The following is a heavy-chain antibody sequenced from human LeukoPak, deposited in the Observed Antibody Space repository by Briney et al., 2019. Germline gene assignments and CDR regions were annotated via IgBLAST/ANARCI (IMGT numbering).Heavy chain of an antibody. CDR3: ARDGTVLRFLEWFYYMDV. CDR1: GFTFSSYS. J-gene: IGHJ6*03. V-gene: IGHV3-48*01. D-gene: IGHD3-3*01. Sequence: PGGSLRLSCAASGFTFSSYSMNWVRQAPGKGLEWVSYISSSSSTIYYADSVKGRFTISRDNAKNSLYLQMNSLRAEDTAVYYCARDGTVLRFLEWFYYMDVWGKGTTVTVS. CDR2: ISSSSSTI.